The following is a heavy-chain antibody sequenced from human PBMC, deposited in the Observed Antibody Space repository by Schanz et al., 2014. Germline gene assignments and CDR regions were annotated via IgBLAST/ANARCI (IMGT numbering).Heavy chain of an antibody. Sequence: QVQLVQSGAEVQKPGASVMLSCKTSGYSFNLFGVSWVRQAPGQGLEWMGWISAYNGNMNYAPKFQGRVTMTTDTSTSTAYMELRNLRSDDTAVYYCVRDGDERLVVIFDQWGQGTLXTVSS. CDR2: ISAYNGNM. J-gene: IGHJ4*02. V-gene: IGHV1-18*04. CDR3: VRDGDERLVVIFDQ. CDR1: GYSFNLFG. D-gene: IGHD3-22*01.